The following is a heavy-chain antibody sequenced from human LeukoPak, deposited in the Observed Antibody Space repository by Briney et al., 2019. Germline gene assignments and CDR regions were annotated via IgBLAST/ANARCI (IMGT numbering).Heavy chain of an antibody. CDR3: ARGPARGYCSSTSCYVFDY. CDR2: IYYSGST. D-gene: IGHD2-2*01. J-gene: IGHJ4*02. CDR1: GGSIRSYY. Sequence: SETLSLTCTVSGGSIRSYYWSWIRQPPGKGLKWIGYIYYSGSTNYNPSLKSRVTISVDTSKNQFSLKLSSVTAADTAVYYCARGPARGYCSSTSCYVFDYWGQGSLVIVSS. V-gene: IGHV4-59*01.